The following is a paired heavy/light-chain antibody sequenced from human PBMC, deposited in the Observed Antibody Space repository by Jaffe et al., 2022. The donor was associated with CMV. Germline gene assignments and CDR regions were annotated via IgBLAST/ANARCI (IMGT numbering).Heavy chain of an antibody. V-gene: IGHV3-48*02. Sequence: EVQLVESGGDLVQPGGSLRLSCTASGFNFNRYSMNWVRQAPGKGLEWVSHIIGTSDIIFYADSVKGRFTISRDNAKNSLYLQMNSLREEDTAVYYCARDPDASGYGMDVWGQGTTVTVSS. J-gene: IGHJ6*02. CDR3: ARDPDASGYGMDV. CDR2: IIGTSDII. CDR1: GFNFNRYS. D-gene: IGHD3-10*01.
Light chain of an antibody. J-gene: IGKJ3*01. V-gene: IGKV4-1*01. CDR2: WAS. Sequence: DIVMTQSPDSLAVSLGERATINCKSSQSVLYNSNNKNYLAWYQQKPGQPPKLLIYWASTRASGVPDRFSGSGSGTDFTLTISSLQAEDVAVYYCQQYYNTPRGITFGPGTKVDIK. CDR3: QQYYNTPRGIT. CDR1: QSVLYNSNNKNY.